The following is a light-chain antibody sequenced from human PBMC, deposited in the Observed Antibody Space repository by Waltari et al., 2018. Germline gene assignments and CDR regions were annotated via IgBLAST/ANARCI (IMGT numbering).Light chain of an antibody. J-gene: IGKJ1*01. CDR2: KAS. Sequence: DIQMTQSPSTLSASVGDRVTITCRASQSVRTWLAWYQQKQGKAPKLLIYKASSLESGVPSRFSGSGSGTEFTLTISSLQPEDFATYYCLQHNSYPWTFGQGTKVEIK. V-gene: IGKV1-5*03. CDR3: LQHNSYPWT. CDR1: QSVRTW.